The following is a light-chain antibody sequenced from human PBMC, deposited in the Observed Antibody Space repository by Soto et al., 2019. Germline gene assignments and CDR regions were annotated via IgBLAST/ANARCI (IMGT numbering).Light chain of an antibody. CDR2: GNI. V-gene: IGLV1-40*01. Sequence: QSVLAQPPSVSGAPGQKVTISCTGSSSNIGAGYDLHWYQQLPGTAPKLLLYGNINRPSGVPDRFSGSKSGTSASLAITGLQAEDEADYYCQSYDTSLSAHVFGTGTKVTVL. J-gene: IGLJ1*01. CDR3: QSYDTSLSAHV. CDR1: SSNIGAGYD.